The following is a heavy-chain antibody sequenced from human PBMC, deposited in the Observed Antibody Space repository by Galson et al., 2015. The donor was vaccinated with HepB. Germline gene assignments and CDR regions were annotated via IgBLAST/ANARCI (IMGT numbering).Heavy chain of an antibody. J-gene: IGHJ3*02. Sequence: SLRLSCAASGFTFSSYAMHWVRQAPGKGLEYVSAISSNGGSTYYANSVKGRFTISRDNSKNTLYLQMGSLRAEDMAVYYCAREMVGATWIHAFDIWGQGTMVTVSS. D-gene: IGHD1-26*01. V-gene: IGHV3-64*01. CDR3: AREMVGATWIHAFDI. CDR2: ISSNGGST. CDR1: GFTFSSYA.